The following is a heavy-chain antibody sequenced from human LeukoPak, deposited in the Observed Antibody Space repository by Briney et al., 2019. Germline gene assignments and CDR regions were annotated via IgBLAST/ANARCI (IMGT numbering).Heavy chain of an antibody. CDR3: SRLNYDILTGPDY. CDR1: GGSISSGGYY. Sequence: SETLSLTCTVSGGSISSGGYYWIWIRQHPGKGLEWIGYIYYSGSTYYNPSLKRRVTISVDTYKKQFSLKLSSVTAADTAKYYCSRLNYDILTGPDYWGQRTLVTVSS. CDR2: IYYSGST. J-gene: IGHJ4*02. D-gene: IGHD3-9*01. V-gene: IGHV4-31*03.